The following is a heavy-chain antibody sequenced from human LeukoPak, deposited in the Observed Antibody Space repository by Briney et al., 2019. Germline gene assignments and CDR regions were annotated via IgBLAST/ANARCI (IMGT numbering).Heavy chain of an antibody. V-gene: IGHV4-59*12. CDR2: GDYSGGT. Sequence: ASETLSLTCTVSGGSISSYYWSWIRQPPGKGLEWIASGDYSGGTYYNPSLESRVAISADMSKNQFSLKLTSVTGADTAVYYCAGERGEEYSSGWYKRNYFDNWGQGIRVTVSS. CDR3: AGERGEEYSSGWYKRNYFDN. D-gene: IGHD6-19*01. CDR1: GGSISSYY. J-gene: IGHJ4*02.